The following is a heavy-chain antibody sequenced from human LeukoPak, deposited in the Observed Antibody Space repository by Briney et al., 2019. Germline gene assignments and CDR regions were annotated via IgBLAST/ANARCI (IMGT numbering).Heavy chain of an antibody. CDR1: GFTFRSYG. Sequence: GGSLRLSCAASGFTFRSYGMSWVRQAPGKGLEWVSVISGSGSSTYYADSVKGRFTISRDNSKNTLYLQMNSLRAEDTAVYYCAKLLRVSVIVDDALDIWGQGTMVTVSS. CDR3: AKLLRVSVIVDDALDI. CDR2: ISGSGSST. D-gene: IGHD3-22*01. J-gene: IGHJ3*02. V-gene: IGHV3-23*01.